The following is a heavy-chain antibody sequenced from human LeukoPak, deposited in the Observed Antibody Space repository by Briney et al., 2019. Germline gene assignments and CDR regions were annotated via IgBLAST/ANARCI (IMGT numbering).Heavy chain of an antibody. J-gene: IGHJ4*02. CDR3: ARDREWEPSYYFDY. V-gene: IGHV1-46*01. CDR2: INPSGGST. Sequence: ASVTVSFTASGYTFTSYYMHWVRQAPGQGLEWMGIINPSGGSTSYAQKFQGRVTMTRDTSTSTVYMELSSLRSEDTAVYYCARDREWEPSYYFDYWGQGTLVTVSS. CDR1: GYTFTSYY. D-gene: IGHD1-26*01.